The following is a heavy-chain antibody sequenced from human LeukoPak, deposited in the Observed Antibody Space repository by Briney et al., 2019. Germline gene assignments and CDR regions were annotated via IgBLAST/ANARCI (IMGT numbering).Heavy chain of an antibody. J-gene: IGHJ4*02. Sequence: ASETLSLTCAVSGGSISSSNWWSWVRQPPGKGLAWIGEIYHSGSTNYNPSLKSRVTISVDKSKNQFSLKLSSVTAADTAVYYCARDSDYYDSSGYYYPFDYWGQGTLVTVSS. CDR3: ARDSDYYDSSGYYYPFDY. CDR1: GGSISSSNW. CDR2: IYHSGST. V-gene: IGHV4-4*02. D-gene: IGHD3-22*01.